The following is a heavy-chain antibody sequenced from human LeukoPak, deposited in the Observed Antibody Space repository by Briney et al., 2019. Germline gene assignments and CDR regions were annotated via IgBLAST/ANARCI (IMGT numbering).Heavy chain of an antibody. CDR1: GVSVSNNY. J-gene: IGHJ6*02. CDR2: IYTGGST. CDR3: ARGYYGMDV. Sequence: GGSLRLSCAASGVSVSNNYMSWVRQAPGKGLEWVSVIYTGGSTDYADSVKGRFTISRDNSKNTLYLQLNSLRAEDAAVYYCARGYYGMDVRGQGTTVTVSS. V-gene: IGHV3-53*01.